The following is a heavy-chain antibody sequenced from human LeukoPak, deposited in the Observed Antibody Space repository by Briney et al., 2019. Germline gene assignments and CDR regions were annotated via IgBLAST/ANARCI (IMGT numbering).Heavy chain of an antibody. V-gene: IGHV3-21*01. J-gene: IGHJ3*02. CDR2: ISSSSSYI. CDR3: ARESWWAERAFDI. Sequence: PGGSLRLSRAASGFTFSSYSMNWVRQAPGKGLEWVSSISSSSSYIYYADSVKGRFTISRDNAKNSLYLQMNSLRAEDTAVYYCARESWWAERAFDIWGQGTMVTVSS. D-gene: IGHD2-15*01. CDR1: GFTFSSYS.